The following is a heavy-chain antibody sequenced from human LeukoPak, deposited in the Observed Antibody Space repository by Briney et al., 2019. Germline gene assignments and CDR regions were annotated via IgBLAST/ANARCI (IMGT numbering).Heavy chain of an antibody. V-gene: IGHV4-38-2*01. D-gene: IGHD2-2*01. J-gene: IGHJ5*02. CDR2: IYHSGST. CDR3: ARHRILPAPRINWFDP. Sequence: SETLSLTCAVSGYSISSGYYWGWIRQPPGKGLEWIGSIYHSGSTYYNPSLKSRVTISVDTSKNQFSLKLSSVTAADTAVYYYARHRILPAPRINWFDPWGQGTLVTVSS. CDR1: GYSISSGYY.